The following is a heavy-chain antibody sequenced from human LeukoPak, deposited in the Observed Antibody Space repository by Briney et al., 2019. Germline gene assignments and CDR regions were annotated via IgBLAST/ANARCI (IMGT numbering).Heavy chain of an antibody. CDR2: INHSGST. CDR3: ARSWGGYRGPQGX. J-gene: IGHJ4*02. D-gene: IGHD5-12*01. CDR1: GGSFSGYY. Sequence: SETLSLTCAVYGGSFSGYYWSWIRQPPGKGLEWIGEINHSGSTNYNPSLKSRVTISVDTSKNQFSLKLSSVNAADTAVYYCARSWGGYRGPQGXWXQGTLVTVSS. V-gene: IGHV4-34*01.